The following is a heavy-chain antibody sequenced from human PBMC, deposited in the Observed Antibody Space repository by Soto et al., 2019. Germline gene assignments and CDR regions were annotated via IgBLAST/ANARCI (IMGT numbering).Heavy chain of an antibody. D-gene: IGHD1-1*01. J-gene: IGHJ6*03. CDR3: ASGKSQMTQDRMGFYYDMDV. CDR2: VIPLLDAS. V-gene: IGHV1-69*08. Sequence: QVQLVQSGAEVKKPGSSVKISCTASGITFNNYTFSWVRRAPGQGLEWMGRVIPLLDASNYAEKFQDRVTITADRSTSTAYMELSGLKSEDSAIYYCASGKSQMTQDRMGFYYDMDVWGKGTTITVSS. CDR1: GITFNNYT.